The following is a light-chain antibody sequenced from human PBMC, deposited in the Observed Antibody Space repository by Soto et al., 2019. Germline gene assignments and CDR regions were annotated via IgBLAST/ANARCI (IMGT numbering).Light chain of an antibody. CDR1: QDISNY. J-gene: IGKJ5*01. Sequence: DIQMTQSPSSLYASVDDRVTITCRASQDISNYLNWYHQRPGQAPQLLIYDASNLGRRVPSRVSGTRSGTHVTFAITSLQPEDVATYYCQQSDGLPFTFGQPTRRE. CDR2: DAS. V-gene: IGKV1-33*01. CDR3: QQSDGLPFT.